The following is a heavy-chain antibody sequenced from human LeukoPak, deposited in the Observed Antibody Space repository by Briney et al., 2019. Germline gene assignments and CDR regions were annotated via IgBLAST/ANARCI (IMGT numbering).Heavy chain of an antibody. D-gene: IGHD4-17*01. CDR2: ISVYNGNT. Sequence: ASVKVSCKASGYTFTSYGISWVRQAPGQGLEWMGWISVYNGNTYYAQNFQDRVTITTDTSTSTAYMELRSLTSDDTAVYFCAREGRDYGTYYYYYYYMDVWGKGTTVTVSS. CDR1: GYTFTSYG. V-gene: IGHV1-18*01. CDR3: AREGRDYGTYYYYYYYMDV. J-gene: IGHJ6*03.